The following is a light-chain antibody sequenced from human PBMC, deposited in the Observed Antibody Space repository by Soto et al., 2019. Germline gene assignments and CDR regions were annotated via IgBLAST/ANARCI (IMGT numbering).Light chain of an antibody. CDR3: AAWDDSLTGRVV. Sequence: QSVLTQPPSASGTPGQRVTISCSGSSTNIGNNNVIWYQQVPGTAPKLLIYSNNQRPSGVPDRFSGSKSGTSASLAISGLQSEDEADYYCAAWDDSLTGRVVFGGGTKVTVL. J-gene: IGLJ2*01. V-gene: IGLV1-44*01. CDR1: STNIGNNN. CDR2: SNN.